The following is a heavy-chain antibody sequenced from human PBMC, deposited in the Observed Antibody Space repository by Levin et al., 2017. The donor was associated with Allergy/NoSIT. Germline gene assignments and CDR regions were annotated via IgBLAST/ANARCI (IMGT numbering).Heavy chain of an antibody. V-gene: IGHV3-30-3*01. Sequence: GGSLRLSCAASGFSFSSYAMHWVRQAPGKGLEWVAVILYDGSNKYYADSVKGRFTISRDNSKSTLYLQMNSLRAEDTAVFYCARGDIVATIKRRGWYFDLWGRGTLVTVSS. J-gene: IGHJ2*01. CDR3: ARGDIVATIKRRGWYFDL. CDR2: ILYDGSNK. D-gene: IGHD5-12*01. CDR1: GFSFSSYA.